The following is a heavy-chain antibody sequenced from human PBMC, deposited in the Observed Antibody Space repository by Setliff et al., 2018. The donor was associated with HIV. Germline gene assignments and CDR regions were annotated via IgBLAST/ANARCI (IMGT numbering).Heavy chain of an antibody. J-gene: IGHJ4*02. CDR3: ARAGSAAASPLDY. V-gene: IGHV4-34*01. CDR1: GGAFSGYY. Sequence: SETLSLTCAVYGGAFSGYYWSWIRQPPGKGLEWIGEINHSGSTNYNPSLKSRVTISKDTSKNQFSLKLTSVTAADTAVYYCARAGSAAASPLDYWGQGTLVTVSS. D-gene: IGHD6-6*01. CDR2: INHSGST.